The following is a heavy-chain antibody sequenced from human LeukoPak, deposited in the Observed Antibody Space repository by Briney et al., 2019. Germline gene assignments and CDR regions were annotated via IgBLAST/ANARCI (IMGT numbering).Heavy chain of an antibody. J-gene: IGHJ5*02. CDR3: ARVGPYCSSTSCFRGFDP. D-gene: IGHD2-2*01. CDR1: GYTFTSYG. CDR2: ISAYSGNT. Sequence: ASVKVSCKASGYTFTSYGISWVRQAPGQGLEWMGWISAYSGNTNYAQKLQGRVTMTTDTSTSTAYMELRSLRSDDTAVYYCARVGPYCSSTSCFRGFDPWGQGTLVTVSS. V-gene: IGHV1-18*01.